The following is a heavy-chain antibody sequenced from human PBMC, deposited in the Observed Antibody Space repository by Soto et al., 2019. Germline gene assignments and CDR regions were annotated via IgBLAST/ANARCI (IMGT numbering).Heavy chain of an antibody. CDR1: GFTFSNYA. CDR2: ISGSGGST. CDR3: ARYYYDSSGYYPL. Sequence: GGSLRLSCAASGFTFSNYAVTWVRQAPGKGLEWVSTISGSGGSTYYADSVKGRFTISRDNSKNTLYLQMNSLRAEDTAVYYCARYYYDSSGYYPLWGQGTLVTVSS. J-gene: IGHJ4*02. D-gene: IGHD3-22*01. V-gene: IGHV3-23*01.